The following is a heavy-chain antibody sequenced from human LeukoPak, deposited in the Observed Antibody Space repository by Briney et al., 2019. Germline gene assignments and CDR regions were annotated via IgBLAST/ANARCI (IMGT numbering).Heavy chain of an antibody. Sequence: ASVKVSCKTSGYTFTSYYIHWVRQAPGQGLEWMGWINTNTGNPTYAQGFTGRFVFSLDTSVSTAYLQISSLKAEDTAVYYCARAAMVRGVISRLLSYWGQGTLVTVSS. CDR1: GYTFTSYY. V-gene: IGHV7-4-1*02. J-gene: IGHJ4*02. D-gene: IGHD3-10*01. CDR3: ARAAMVRGVISRLLSY. CDR2: INTNTGNP.